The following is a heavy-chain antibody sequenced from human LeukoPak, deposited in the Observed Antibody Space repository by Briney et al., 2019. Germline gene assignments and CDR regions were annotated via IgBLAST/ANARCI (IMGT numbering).Heavy chain of an antibody. CDR2: IYYSGTT. CDR1: GGSISTSSYY. V-gene: IGHV4-39*07. CDR3: ARTRGLTVITSHY. D-gene: IGHD4-17*01. J-gene: IGHJ4*02. Sequence: PSETLSLTCSVSGGSISTSSYYWGWIRQPPGKGLEWIGTIYYSGTTYYNPSLKSRVTISLDTSKTQFSLKLSSVTAADTAVYYCARTRGLTVITSHYWGQGTLVTVSS.